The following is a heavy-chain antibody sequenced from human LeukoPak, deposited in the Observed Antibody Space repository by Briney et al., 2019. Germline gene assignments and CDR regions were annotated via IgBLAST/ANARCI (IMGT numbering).Heavy chain of an antibody. CDR3: AKEDYDSSGYHDY. Sequence: GRSLRLSCAASGFTFSSYGMHWVRQAPGKGLGWVAVISYDGSNKYYADSVKGRFTISRDNSKNTLYLQMNSLRAEDTAVYYCAKEDYDSSGYHDYWGRGTLVTVSS. D-gene: IGHD3-22*01. CDR1: GFTFSSYG. V-gene: IGHV3-30*18. CDR2: ISYDGSNK. J-gene: IGHJ4*02.